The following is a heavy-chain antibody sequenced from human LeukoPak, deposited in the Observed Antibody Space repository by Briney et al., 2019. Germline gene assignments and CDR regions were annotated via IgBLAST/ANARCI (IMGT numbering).Heavy chain of an antibody. D-gene: IGHD3-22*01. CDR1: GFTFSNYA. J-gene: IGHJ4*02. CDR3: AREDYDSSGYYFDY. Sequence: GGSLRLSCVASGFTFSNYAMSWVRQAPGKGLEWVSSISSSSSYIYYADSVKGRFTISRDNAKNSLYLQMNSLRAEDTAVYYCAREDYDSSGYYFDYWGQGTLVTVSS. V-gene: IGHV3-21*01. CDR2: ISSSSSYI.